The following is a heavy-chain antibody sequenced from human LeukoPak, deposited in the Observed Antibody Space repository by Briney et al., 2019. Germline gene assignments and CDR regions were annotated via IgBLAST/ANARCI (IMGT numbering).Heavy chain of an antibody. CDR2: IYYSGST. V-gene: IGHV4-39*07. CDR3: ARSDDYGDPFDP. CDR1: GGSISSSSYY. Sequence: PSETLSLTCTVSGGSISSSSYYWGWIRQPPGKGLEWIGSIYYSGSTYYNPSLKSRVTISVDTSKNQFSLKLSSVTAADTAVYYCARSDDYGDPFDPWGQGTLVTVSS. D-gene: IGHD4-17*01. J-gene: IGHJ5*02.